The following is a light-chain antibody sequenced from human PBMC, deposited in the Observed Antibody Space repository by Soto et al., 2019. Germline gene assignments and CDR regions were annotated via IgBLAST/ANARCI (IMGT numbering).Light chain of an antibody. J-gene: IGLJ3*02. CDR1: SSDVGGYNY. CDR3: TSYAGTNSWV. Sequence: QSVLTQPPSASGSPGQSVTISCTGTSSDVGGYNYVSWYQQYPGKAPKLMIYEVSKRPSGVPDRFSGSKSGKTASLTVSGLQPEDEAYYYCTSYAGTNSWVFGGGTKLTVL. CDR2: EVS. V-gene: IGLV2-8*01.